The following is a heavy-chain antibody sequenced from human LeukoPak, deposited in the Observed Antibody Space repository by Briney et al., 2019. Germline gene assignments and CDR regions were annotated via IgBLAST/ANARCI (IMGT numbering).Heavy chain of an antibody. J-gene: IGHJ5*02. V-gene: IGHV3-23*01. D-gene: IGHD3-3*01. CDR3: ARAVDFWSGYPQPNWFDP. Sequence: GGSLRLSCAASGFTFSSYAMSWVRQAPGKGLEWVSAMSTSGGSTYYADSVKGRFTISRDNSKDTLFLQMNSLRAEDTAVYYCARAVDFWSGYPQPNWFDPWGQGTLVTVSS. CDR2: MSTSGGST. CDR1: GFTFSSYA.